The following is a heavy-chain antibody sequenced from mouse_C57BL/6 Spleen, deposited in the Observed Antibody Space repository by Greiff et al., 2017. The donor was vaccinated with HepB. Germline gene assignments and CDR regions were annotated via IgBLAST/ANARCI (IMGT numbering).Heavy chain of an antibody. D-gene: IGHD1-2*01. CDR1: GYTFTDYE. CDR2: IDPETGGT. CDR3: TRHWGNFYGRRTFDV. Sequence: QVHVKQSGAELVRPGASVTLSCKASGYTFTDYEMHWVKQTPVHGLEWIGAIDPETGGTAYNQKFKGKAILTADKSSSTAYMELRSLTSEDSAVYYCTRHWGNFYGRRTFDVWGTGTTVTVSS. J-gene: IGHJ1*03. V-gene: IGHV1-15*01.